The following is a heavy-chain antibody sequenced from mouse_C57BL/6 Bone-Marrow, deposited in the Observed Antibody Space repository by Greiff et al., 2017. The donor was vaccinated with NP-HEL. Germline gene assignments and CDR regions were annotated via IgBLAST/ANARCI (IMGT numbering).Heavy chain of an antibody. V-gene: IGHV7-3*01. D-gene: IGHD2-1*01. CDR2: IRNKANGYTT. Sequence: EVQGVESGGGLVQPGGSLSLSCAASGFTFTDYYMSWVRQPPGKALEWLGFIRNKANGYTTEYSASVKGRFTSSRDNSQSILYLQMNALRAEDSATYYCAREDYYGRGFAYWGQGTLVTVSA. CDR1: GFTFTDYY. J-gene: IGHJ3*01. CDR3: AREDYYGRGFAY.